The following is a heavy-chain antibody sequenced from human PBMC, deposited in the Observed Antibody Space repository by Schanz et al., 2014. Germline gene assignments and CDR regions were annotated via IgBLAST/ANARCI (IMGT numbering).Heavy chain of an antibody. J-gene: IGHJ5*02. D-gene: IGHD5-12*01. CDR3: AKDMNREATAPES. CDR1: GFTFSSYG. V-gene: IGHV3-23*04. Sequence: VQLVESGGGVVQPGGSLRLSCAASGFTFSSYGMHWVRQAPGKGLEWVSAISGSGGSTYYAASVKGRFTISRDNSNHTLYLQMNSLRADDTAVYYCAKDMNREATAPESWGQGTLVTVSS. CDR2: ISGSGGST.